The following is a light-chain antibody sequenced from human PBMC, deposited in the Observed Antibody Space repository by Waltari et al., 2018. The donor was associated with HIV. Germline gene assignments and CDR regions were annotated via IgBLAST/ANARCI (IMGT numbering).Light chain of an antibody. V-gene: IGLV1-47*01. CDR3: ASWDDSLSIVV. CDR2: MTN. Sequence: QSVLTQPPSASGTPGQRITLSCSGSSSTVGSNYVYWYQQLPGTAPKVLIFMTNQRPSGSPDRFSAAKSGTSASLAISGLRSEDEADYYCASWDDSLSIVVFGGGTKLTVL. J-gene: IGLJ2*01. CDR1: SSTVGSNY.